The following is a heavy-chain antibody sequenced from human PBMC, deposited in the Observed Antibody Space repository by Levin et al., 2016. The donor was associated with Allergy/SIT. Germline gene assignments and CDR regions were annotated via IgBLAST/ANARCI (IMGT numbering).Heavy chain of an antibody. CDR2: INPSGGST. CDR1: GYTFTSYY. D-gene: IGHD6-6*01. J-gene: IGHJ5*02. V-gene: IGHV1-46*01. Sequence: ASVKVSCKASGYTFTSYYMHWVRQAPGQGLEWMGIINPSGGSTSYAQKFQGRVTMTRDTSTSTVYMELSSLRSEDTAVYYCARDFKIAARPAGRFDPWGQGTLVTVSS. CDR3: ARDFKIAARPAGRFDP.